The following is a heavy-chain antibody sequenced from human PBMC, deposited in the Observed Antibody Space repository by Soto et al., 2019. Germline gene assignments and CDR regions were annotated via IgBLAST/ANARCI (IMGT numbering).Heavy chain of an antibody. D-gene: IGHD5-12*01. J-gene: IGHJ3*02. CDR1: GFTSGDYA. CDR3: TRGQNGYPSCAFEM. Sequence: SLRLSCTASGFTSGDYAMSWFRQAPGKGLEWVGFIRSNTYGGTTEYAASVEGRLTISRDDSKTIAYLQMNSLKTEDTAEYYCTRGQNGYPSCAFEMWRQGMMVTV. CDR2: IRSNTYGGTT. V-gene: IGHV3-49*03.